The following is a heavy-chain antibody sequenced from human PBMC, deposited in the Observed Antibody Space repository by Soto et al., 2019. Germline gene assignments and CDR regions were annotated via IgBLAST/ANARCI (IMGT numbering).Heavy chain of an antibody. CDR2: VHYSGST. Sequence: QVQPQEAGPGLVKPSETLSLTCTVSGGSVTNYFWSWIRQPPGKGLEWIAYVHYSGSTNYKPSLRGRVRVSGGTSKNSLSRDPGSVTAAHTAVYYCARHPVDTMGGGFDIGGQGTVVTVSS. J-gene: IGHJ3*02. CDR3: ARHPVDTMGGGFDI. CDR1: GGSVTNYF. D-gene: IGHD5-12*01. V-gene: IGHV4-59*08.